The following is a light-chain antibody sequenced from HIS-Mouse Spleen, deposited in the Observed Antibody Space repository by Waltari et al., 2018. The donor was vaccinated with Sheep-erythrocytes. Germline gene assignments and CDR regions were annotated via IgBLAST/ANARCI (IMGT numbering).Light chain of an antibody. V-gene: IGLV3-1*01. CDR3: QAWDSSTAV. Sequence: YELTQPPSVCVSPGQTDTITFSGDKSGDKSAFWYQQKPGQSPVLVIYQDSKRPSGIPERFSGSNSGNTATLTISGTQAMDEADYYCQAWDSSTAVFGGGTKLTVL. CDR1: KSGDKS. CDR2: QDS. J-gene: IGLJ2*01.